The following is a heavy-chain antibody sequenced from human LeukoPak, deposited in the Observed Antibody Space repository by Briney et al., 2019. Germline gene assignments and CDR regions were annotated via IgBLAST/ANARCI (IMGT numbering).Heavy chain of an antibody. Sequence: ASVNVSCKASGYTFTINYIHWVRQATGQGLEWMGMIYPRDGSTSYAQKFQGRVAVTRDTSASTVHMELSGLRSEDTAVYYCARDFVATIGFSRFRTSSFDYWGQGTLVTVSS. CDR2: IYPRDGST. CDR1: GYTFTINY. J-gene: IGHJ4*02. V-gene: IGHV1-46*01. CDR3: ARDFVATIGFSRFRTSSFDY. D-gene: IGHD5-12*01.